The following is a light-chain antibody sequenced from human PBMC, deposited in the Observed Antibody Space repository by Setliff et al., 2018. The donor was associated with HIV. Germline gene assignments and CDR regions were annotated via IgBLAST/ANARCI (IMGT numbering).Light chain of an antibody. V-gene: IGLV2-14*03. J-gene: IGLJ2*01. CDR3: SSYTTSGTYVV. CDR1: SSDIGGSKY. Sequence: QSALAQPASVSGSPGQSITIPCNGSSSDIGGSKYVSWYQQYPGKAPKLLIFDVNNRPSGVSSRFSGSKSANTASLIVSGLQTEDEADYFCSSYTTSGTYVVFGGGTKVTVL. CDR2: DVN.